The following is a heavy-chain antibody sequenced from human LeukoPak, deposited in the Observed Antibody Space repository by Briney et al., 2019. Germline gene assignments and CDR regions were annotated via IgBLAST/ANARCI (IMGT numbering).Heavy chain of an antibody. CDR1: GFTFSSYA. CDR2: ISASATST. Sequence: PGGSLRLSCAASGFTFSSYAMSWVRQAPGKGLEWVSAISASATSTYYADSVRGRFTVSRDNSKSTLYLQMNSLRDEDTAMYYCAKDVTVVVIASPLDHWGQGTLVTVFS. D-gene: IGHD2-21*01. CDR3: AKDVTVVVIASPLDH. V-gene: IGHV3-23*01. J-gene: IGHJ4*02.